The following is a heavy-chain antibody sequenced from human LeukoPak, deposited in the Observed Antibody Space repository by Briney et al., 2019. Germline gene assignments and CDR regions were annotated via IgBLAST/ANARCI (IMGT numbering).Heavy chain of an antibody. CDR3: ARPYRRLVRGGARWFEP. J-gene: IGHJ5*02. Sequence: GASVKVSCKASGYTFTDYYMHWVRQAPGQGLEWMGWINPNSGGTNYAQKFQGRVTMTRDTSISTAYMELSRLKSDDTAVFYGARPYRRLVRGGARWFEPWGQGTLVTVSS. V-gene: IGHV1-2*02. CDR2: INPNSGGT. D-gene: IGHD3-10*01. CDR1: GYTFTDYY.